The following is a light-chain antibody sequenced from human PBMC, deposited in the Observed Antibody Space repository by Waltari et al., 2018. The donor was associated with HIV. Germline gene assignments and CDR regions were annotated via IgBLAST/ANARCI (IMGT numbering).Light chain of an antibody. CDR1: HSVSTN. CDR2: GAS. CDR3: QQYYDWPRT. J-gene: IGKJ1*01. V-gene: IGKV3-15*01. Sequence: EIVLTQSPATLSASQGERATLSCRASHSVSTNLAWYQQKHGQAPRLLIPGASTRAPGVAARFSGSASGTAFTLTISSLQSEDFALYYCQQYYDWPRTFGQGTKVE.